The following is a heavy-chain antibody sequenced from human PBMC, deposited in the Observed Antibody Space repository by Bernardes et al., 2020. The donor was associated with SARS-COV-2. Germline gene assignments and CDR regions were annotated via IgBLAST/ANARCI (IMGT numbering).Heavy chain of an antibody. V-gene: IGHV1-24*01. D-gene: IGHD6-13*01. CDR1: GYPLPDLS. CDR3: ATSDTGASAGLKS. J-gene: IGHJ4*02. CDR2: FDADNGET. Sequence: ASVKVSCRISGYPLPDLSMHWVRQAHGKGLEWMGGFDADNGETIYAQKFQGRIIKTEDTSTETAYMELRNLRSDDTAVYFCATSDTGASAGLKSWGQGTLVTVSS.